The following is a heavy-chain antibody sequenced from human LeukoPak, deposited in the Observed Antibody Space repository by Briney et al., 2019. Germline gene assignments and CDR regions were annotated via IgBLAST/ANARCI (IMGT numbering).Heavy chain of an antibody. CDR3: ARQLRFLEWLPVDY. D-gene: IGHD3-3*01. J-gene: IGHJ4*02. CDR1: GGSFSGYY. Sequence: SETLSLTCAVYGGSFSGYYWSWIRQPPGKGLEWIGEINHSGSTNYNPSLKSRVTISVDTSKNQFSLKLSSVTAADTAVYYCARQLRFLEWLPVDYWGQGTLVTVSS. CDR2: INHSGST. V-gene: IGHV4-34*01.